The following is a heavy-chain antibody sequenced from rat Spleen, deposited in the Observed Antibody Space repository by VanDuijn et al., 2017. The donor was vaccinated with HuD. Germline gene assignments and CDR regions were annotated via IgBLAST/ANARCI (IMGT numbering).Heavy chain of an antibody. CDR2: MGSHGNI. Sequence: QVQLKESGPGLFQPSQTLSLPCPVPGFPLTSYHVHWFRQSPGKGLEWMGLMGSHGNISYNSVFKSRRSISSDTSKSQVFLKMNSLQPEDTGTYYCARHLREASGVMDVWGQGASVTVSS. V-gene: IGHV2-32*01. CDR3: ARHLREASGVMDV. J-gene: IGHJ4*01. CDR1: GFPLTSYH. D-gene: IGHD4-3*01.